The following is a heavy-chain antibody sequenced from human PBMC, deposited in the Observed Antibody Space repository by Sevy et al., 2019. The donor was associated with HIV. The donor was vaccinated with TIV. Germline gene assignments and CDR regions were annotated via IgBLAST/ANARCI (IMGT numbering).Heavy chain of an antibody. CDR1: GFSFSSYW. Sequence: GGCLRLSCEASGFSFSSYWMSWVRQAPGKGLEWLANIKEDGSMIYYVDSVKGRFTISRDNAKNSVYLQMTSLRAEDAALYNCVRAIGAAGSYWGQGTLVTVSS. J-gene: IGHJ4*02. CDR3: VRAIGAAGSY. V-gene: IGHV3-7*01. CDR2: IKEDGSMI. D-gene: IGHD6-13*01.